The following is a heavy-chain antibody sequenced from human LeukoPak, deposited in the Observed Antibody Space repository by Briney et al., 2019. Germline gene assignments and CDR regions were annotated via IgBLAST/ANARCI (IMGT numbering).Heavy chain of an antibody. V-gene: IGHV3-30-3*01. J-gene: IGHJ4*02. CDR1: GFTFSNYA. D-gene: IGHD6-13*01. Sequence: GRSLRLFCAASGFTFSNYAMRWVRQAPGKGLEWVAVMSYDGSIKYYADSVKGRFTVSRDNSKNTLYLQMNSLRAVDTAVYYCAREESSSSFDCWGQGTLVTVSS. CDR2: MSYDGSIK. CDR3: AREESSSSFDC.